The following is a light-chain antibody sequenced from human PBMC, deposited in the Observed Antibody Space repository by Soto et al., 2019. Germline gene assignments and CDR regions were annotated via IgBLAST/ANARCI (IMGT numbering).Light chain of an antibody. Sequence: DIQMTQSPSSVSASVGDRVTITCRASQAIAGWLAWYQQKPGKAPNLLIYDASSLQSGVPSRFSGSGSGTDFTLTISSLQSEDFAVYYCQQYNNWPITFGQGTRLEIK. CDR2: DAS. CDR3: QQYNNWPIT. CDR1: QAIAGW. J-gene: IGKJ5*01. V-gene: IGKV1-12*01.